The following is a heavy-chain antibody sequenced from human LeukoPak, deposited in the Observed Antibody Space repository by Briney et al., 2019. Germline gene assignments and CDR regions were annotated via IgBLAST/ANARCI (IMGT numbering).Heavy chain of an antibody. CDR2: VSYDGSRD. V-gene: IGHV3-30*07. D-gene: IGHD3-16*02. Sequence: PGRSLRLSCAASGFTFSNYAMHWVRQTPGKGLEWVAFVSYDGSRDSHSDSVKGRFTISRDDSKNTLYLQMTRLRAEDTAVYYCTREERGYIPAFWGQGTLVTVSS. CDR1: GFTFSNYA. J-gene: IGHJ4*02. CDR3: TREERGYIPAF.